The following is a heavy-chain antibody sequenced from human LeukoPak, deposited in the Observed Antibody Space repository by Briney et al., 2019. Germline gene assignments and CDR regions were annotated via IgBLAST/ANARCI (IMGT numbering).Heavy chain of an antibody. J-gene: IGHJ5*02. CDR1: GFTFSSYE. Sequence: GGSLRLSCAASGFTFSSYEMNWVRQAPGKGLEWVSYISSSGSTIYYADSVKGRFTISRDNAKNSLYLQMNSLRAEDTAVYYCARAPGVGATRGDWFDPWGQGTLVTVSS. D-gene: IGHD1-26*01. V-gene: IGHV3-48*03. CDR2: ISSSGSTI. CDR3: ARAPGVGATRGDWFDP.